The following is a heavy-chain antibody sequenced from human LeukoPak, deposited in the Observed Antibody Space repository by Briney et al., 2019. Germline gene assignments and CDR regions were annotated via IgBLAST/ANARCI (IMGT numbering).Heavy chain of an antibody. CDR3: AKIKTTFGVVTHAFDI. V-gene: IGHV4-59*01. J-gene: IGHJ3*02. CDR1: GGYMENIY. D-gene: IGHD3-3*01. Sequence: PSETLSLTCTVSGGYMENIYWHWIRQPPGKGLEWIGYIYHQAGTEYNPSLKNRVAISVDTSKNQFSLKLSSVTAADTAVYYCAKIKTTFGVVTHAFDIWSQGTIVTVSP. CDR2: IYHQAGT.